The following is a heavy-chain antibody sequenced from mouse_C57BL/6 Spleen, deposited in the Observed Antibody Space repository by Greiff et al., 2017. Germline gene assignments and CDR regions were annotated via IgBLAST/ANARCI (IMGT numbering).Heavy chain of an antibody. CDR3: ARPGVVANWYFDV. Sequence: QVQLQQSGAELVMPGASVKLSCKASGYTFTSYWMHWVKQRPGQGLEWIGEIDPSDSYTNYNQKFKGKSTLTVDKSSSTAYMQLSSLTSEDSAVYYCARPGVVANWYFDVWGTGTTVTVSS. J-gene: IGHJ1*03. D-gene: IGHD1-1*01. V-gene: IGHV1-69*01. CDR1: GYTFTSYW. CDR2: IDPSDSYT.